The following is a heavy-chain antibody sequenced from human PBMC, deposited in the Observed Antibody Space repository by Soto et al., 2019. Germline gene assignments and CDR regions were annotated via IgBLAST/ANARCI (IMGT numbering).Heavy chain of an antibody. CDR3: ATDEMRWFGELPNY. Sequence: ASVKVSCKVSGYTLTELSMHWVRQAPGKGLEWMGGFDPEDGETIYAQKFQGRVTMTEDTSTDTAYMELSSLRSEDTAVYYCATDEMRWFGELPNYWGQGTLVTVSS. D-gene: IGHD3-10*01. V-gene: IGHV1-24*01. CDR2: FDPEDGET. J-gene: IGHJ4*02. CDR1: GYTLTELS.